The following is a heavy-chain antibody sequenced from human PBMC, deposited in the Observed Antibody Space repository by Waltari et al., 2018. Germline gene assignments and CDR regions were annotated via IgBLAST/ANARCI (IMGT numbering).Heavy chain of an antibody. CDR3: ARDLSGGSSPFDY. CDR2: ISSSGSTK. V-gene: IGHV3-48*03. D-gene: IGHD6-6*01. Sequence: EVQLVESGGGLVQPGGSLRLSCAASGFTFSSYEMNWVRQAPGKGLEWVSYISSSGSTKYYADSVKGRFTISRDNAKNSLYLQMNSLRAEDTAVYYCARDLSGGSSPFDYWGQGTLVTVSS. J-gene: IGHJ4*02. CDR1: GFTFSSYE.